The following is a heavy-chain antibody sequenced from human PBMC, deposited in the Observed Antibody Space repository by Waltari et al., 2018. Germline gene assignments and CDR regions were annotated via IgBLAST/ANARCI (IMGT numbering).Heavy chain of an antibody. V-gene: IGHV3-66*01. CDR2: MYGGGNS. D-gene: IGHD6-19*01. CDR3: VTSPGGWSYFDD. J-gene: IGHJ4*02. CDR1: GFAVSNKY. Sequence: EVQLVDSGGGLVHRGGSLRLSCVASGFAVSNKYIHWVRQAPGKGLEWVAVMYGGGNSFYADSVRGRFTISRDHSKNTLYLQMNSLRVEDTAVYYCVTSPGGWSYFDDWGQGALVTVSS.